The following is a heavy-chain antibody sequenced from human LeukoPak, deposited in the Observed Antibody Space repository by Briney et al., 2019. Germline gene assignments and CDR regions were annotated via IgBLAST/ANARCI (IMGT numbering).Heavy chain of an antibody. CDR3: AREQGGTYYFDY. J-gene: IGHJ4*02. D-gene: IGHD1-14*01. Sequence: GGSLRLPCAASGFSVSSSYMNWVRQAPGKGLEWLSALYSGGSTHYADSVKGRFTISRDNSKNTLYLQMNSLRAEDTAMYYCAREQGGTYYFDYWGQGTVVTVSS. CDR2: LYSGGST. V-gene: IGHV3-53*01. CDR1: GFSVSSSY.